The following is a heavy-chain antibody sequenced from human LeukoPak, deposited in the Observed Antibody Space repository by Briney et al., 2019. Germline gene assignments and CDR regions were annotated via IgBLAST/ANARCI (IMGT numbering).Heavy chain of an antibody. J-gene: IGHJ4*02. D-gene: IGHD3-22*01. CDR1: GGSFSGSY. CDR3: ARDRYYYDSSGKQMDY. CDR2: INHSGST. Sequence: SETLSLTCAVYGGSFSGSYWSWIRQPPGKGLEWIGEINHSGSTNYNPSLKSRVTISVDTSKNQFSLKLSSVTAAETAVYYCARDRYYYDSSGKQMDYWGQGTLVTVSS. V-gene: IGHV4-34*01.